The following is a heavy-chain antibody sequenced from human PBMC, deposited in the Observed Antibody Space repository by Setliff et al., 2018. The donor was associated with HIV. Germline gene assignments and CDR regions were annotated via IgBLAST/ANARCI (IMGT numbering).Heavy chain of an antibody. V-gene: IGHV3-9*01. CDR1: GFTFSSVD. J-gene: IGHJ6*03. CDR2: ISWNIDIR. D-gene: IGHD3-9*01. CDR3: AKGGTTTGREHYYMDV. Sequence: HPGGSLRLSCEGSGFTFSSVDMHWVRQPPGKGLEWVSSISWNIDIRDYLESVKGRFIISRDNAMNSLYLQMNSLTVDDTALYFCAKGGTTTGREHYYMDVWGKGTTVTVSS.